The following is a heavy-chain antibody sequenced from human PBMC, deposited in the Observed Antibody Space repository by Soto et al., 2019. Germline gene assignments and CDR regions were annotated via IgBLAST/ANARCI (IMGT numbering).Heavy chain of an antibody. CDR3: ARDLGIDYYGSGDY. CDR1: GFTFSSYG. CDR2: IWYDGSNK. D-gene: IGHD3-10*01. Sequence: QVQLVESGGGVVQPGRSLRLSCAASGFTFSSYGMHWVRKAPGKGLEWVAVIWYDGSNKYYADSVKGRFTISRDNSKNTLYLQMNSLRAEDTAVYYCARDLGIDYYGSGDYWGQGTLVTVSS. V-gene: IGHV3-33*01. J-gene: IGHJ4*02.